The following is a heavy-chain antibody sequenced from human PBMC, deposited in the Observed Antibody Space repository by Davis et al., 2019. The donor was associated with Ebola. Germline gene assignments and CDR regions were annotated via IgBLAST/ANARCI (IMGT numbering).Heavy chain of an antibody. V-gene: IGHV1-18*04. CDR2: IYPHNGNT. Sequence: ASVQVSCKASAYTFTSYGITWVRQPPGHGLEWMGWIYPHNGNTNYAQNFQGRLTMTTGTSTSTAYMELRSLRSDDTAVYYCARSITMIIVGHFDYWGQGTLVTVSS. CDR1: AYTFTSYG. J-gene: IGHJ4*02. D-gene: IGHD3-22*01. CDR3: ARSITMIIVGHFDY.